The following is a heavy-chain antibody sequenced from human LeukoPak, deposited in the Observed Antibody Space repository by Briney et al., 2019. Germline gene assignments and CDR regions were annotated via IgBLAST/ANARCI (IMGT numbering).Heavy chain of an antibody. D-gene: IGHD3-3*01. CDR2: ISYDGSDT. Sequence: GGSLRLSCAASGFIFSNYPMHWVRQAPGKGLEWVTLISYDGSDTYYVDSVKGRFTISRDNAKNSLYLQMNSLRAEDTAVYYCARRVWSGNFDYWGQGTLVTVSS. CDR1: GFIFSNYP. J-gene: IGHJ4*02. V-gene: IGHV3-30*04. CDR3: ARRVWSGNFDY.